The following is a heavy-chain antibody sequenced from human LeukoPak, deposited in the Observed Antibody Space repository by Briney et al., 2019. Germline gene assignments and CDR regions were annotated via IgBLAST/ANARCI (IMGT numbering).Heavy chain of an antibody. J-gene: IGHJ6*02. CDR3: AKDNLAQDSSGYYWSGYYYYGMDV. D-gene: IGHD3-22*01. Sequence: GGSLRLSCAASGFTFSSYGMRWVRQAPGKGLEWVAVISYDGSNKYYADSVKGRFTISRDNSKNTLYLQMNSLRAEDTAVYYCAKDNLAQDSSGYYWSGYYYYGMDVWGQGTTVTVSS. V-gene: IGHV3-30*18. CDR1: GFTFSSYG. CDR2: ISYDGSNK.